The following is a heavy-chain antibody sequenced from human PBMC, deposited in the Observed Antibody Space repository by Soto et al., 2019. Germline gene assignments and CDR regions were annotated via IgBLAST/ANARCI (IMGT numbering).Heavy chain of an antibody. CDR3: SKYTRTLHLGER. CDR2: IRSGGDYT. D-gene: IGHD3-16*01. J-gene: IGHJ4*02. V-gene: IGHV3-23*01. Sequence: EEHLLESGGGLVQPGGSLRLSCVASGFTFGSYAMGWVRQAPGKGLEWVSGIRSGGDYTAYKDSVRVRFTITRAKSNAMLSLLMQSLRAEATAIYYCSKYTRTLHLGERWGQGTLVTVSS. CDR1: GFTFGSYA.